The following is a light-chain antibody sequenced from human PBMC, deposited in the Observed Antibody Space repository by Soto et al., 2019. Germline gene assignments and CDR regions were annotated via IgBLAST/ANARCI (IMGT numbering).Light chain of an antibody. CDR1: QGITSY. CDR3: QQSHSIPYT. J-gene: IGKJ2*01. V-gene: IGKV1-39*01. CDR2: TAF. Sequence: DIQMTQSPPSLSASVGDRVTITCRASQGITSYLNWYQQKPGKVPKLLIYTAFNLQGGVPSRFSGSGTGTQFTLTTSSLQPEDSATYFCQQSHSIPYTFGQGTKVQIK.